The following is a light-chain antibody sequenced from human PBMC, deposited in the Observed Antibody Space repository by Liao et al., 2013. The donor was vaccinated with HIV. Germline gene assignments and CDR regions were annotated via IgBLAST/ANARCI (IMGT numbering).Light chain of an antibody. CDR1: TLGEKY. Sequence: SYALTQTPSVSVSPGQTASITCSGHTLGEKYVCWYQQRPGQSPVLVIYENIKRPSGIPERFSGSNSGNTATLTISRVEAEDEADYYCQVWDSNSDHPLFGGGSRLTVL. CDR3: QVWDSNSDHPL. CDR2: ENI. J-gene: IGLJ2*01. V-gene: IGLV3-1*01.